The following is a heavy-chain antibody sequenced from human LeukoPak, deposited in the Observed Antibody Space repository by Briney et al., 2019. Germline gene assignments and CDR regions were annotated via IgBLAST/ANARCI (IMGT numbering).Heavy chain of an antibody. CDR3: AREAWSMNQDY. Sequence: ASVKVSCKASGYIFTGYYMHCVRQAPGQGLEWMGWINPNSGGTNYAQKFQGRVTMTRDTSISTAYMELSRLRSDDTAVYYCAREAWSMNQDYWGQGTLVTVSS. J-gene: IGHJ4*02. V-gene: IGHV1-2*02. D-gene: IGHD3-3*01. CDR2: INPNSGGT. CDR1: GYIFTGYY.